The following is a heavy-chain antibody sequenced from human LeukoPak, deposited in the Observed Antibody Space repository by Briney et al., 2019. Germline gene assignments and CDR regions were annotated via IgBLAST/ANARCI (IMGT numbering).Heavy chain of an antibody. V-gene: IGHV1-69*04. CDR2: IIPILGIA. CDR3: ARARYGDYVLGY. CDR1: GGTFSSYA. J-gene: IGHJ4*02. Sequence: SVKVSCKASGGTFSSYALSWVRQAPGQGLEWMGRIIPILGIANYAQMFQGRVTITADKSTSTAYMELSSLRSDDTAVYYCARARYGDYVLGYWGQGTLVTVSS. D-gene: IGHD4-17*01.